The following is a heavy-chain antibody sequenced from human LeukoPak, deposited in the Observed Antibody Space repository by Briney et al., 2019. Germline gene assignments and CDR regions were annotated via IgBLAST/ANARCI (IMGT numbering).Heavy chain of an antibody. V-gene: IGHV4-4*02. CDR2: IYHSGST. D-gene: IGHD3-10*01. J-gene: IGHJ2*01. CDR1: GGSISSSNW. CDR3: ARDPPAGGLLRRYFDL. Sequence: SETLSLTCAVSGGSISSSNWWSWVRQPPGKGLEWIGEIYHSGSTNYNPSLKSRVTISVDKSKNQFSLKLSSVTAADTAVYYCARDPPAGGLLRRYFDLWGRGTLVTVSS.